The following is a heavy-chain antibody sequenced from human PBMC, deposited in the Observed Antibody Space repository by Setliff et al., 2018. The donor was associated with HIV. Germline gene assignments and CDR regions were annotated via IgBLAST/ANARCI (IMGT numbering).Heavy chain of an antibody. Sequence: PSETLSLTCTVSGGSISSSSYYWGWIRQPPGKGLEWIGSIYYSGSTYYNPSLKSRVTISVDTSKNQFSLKLSSVTAADTAVYYCACGAAAGTDYYYYYYMDVWGKGTTVT. CDR3: ACGAAAGTDYYYYYYMDV. V-gene: IGHV4-39*01. CDR2: IYYSGST. D-gene: IGHD6-13*01. CDR1: GGSISSSSYY. J-gene: IGHJ6*03.